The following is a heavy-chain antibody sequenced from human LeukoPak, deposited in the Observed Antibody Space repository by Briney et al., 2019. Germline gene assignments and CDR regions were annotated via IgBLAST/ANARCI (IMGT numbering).Heavy chain of an antibody. V-gene: IGHV3-7*01. Sequence: GGSLRLSCAASGFTFSSYWMSWVRQAPGKGLEWVATINQDGSGKYYVDSVKGRFTISRDNAKNSLHLQMNSLRAEDTAVYYCARDNSDSSGYSDYWGQGTLVTVSS. CDR2: INQDGSGK. J-gene: IGHJ4*02. D-gene: IGHD3-22*01. CDR1: GFTFSSYW. CDR3: ARDNSDSSGYSDY.